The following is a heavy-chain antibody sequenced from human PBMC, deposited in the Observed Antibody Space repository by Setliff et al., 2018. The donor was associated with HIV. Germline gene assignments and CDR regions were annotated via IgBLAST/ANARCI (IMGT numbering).Heavy chain of an antibody. V-gene: IGHV1-69*05. Sequence: SVKVSCKASGGTFSNYVISWVRRAPGQGLEWMGGIITNFGTSNYAQKFQGRVTLTTDESTSTAYMELSSLRSEDTAVYYCARDRDYFYGGMDVWGPGTTVTVSS. CDR1: GGTFSNYV. CDR2: IITNFGTS. J-gene: IGHJ6*02. D-gene: IGHD4-17*01. CDR3: ARDRDYFYGGMDV.